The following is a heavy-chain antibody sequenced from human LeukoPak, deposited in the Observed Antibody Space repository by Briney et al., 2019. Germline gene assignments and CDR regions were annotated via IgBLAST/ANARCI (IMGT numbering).Heavy chain of an antibody. D-gene: IGHD3-10*01. V-gene: IGHV3-48*03. CDR3: ASTPTYYYGSGSPPIDY. CDR1: GFTFRSYE. CDR2: ISSSGSTI. Sequence: GGSLRLSCAASGFTFRSYEMNWVRQAPGKGLEWVSYISSSGSTIYYADSVKGRFTISRDNAKNPLYLQMNSLRAEDRAVYYCASTPTYYYGSGSPPIDYWGQGTLVTVSS. J-gene: IGHJ4*02.